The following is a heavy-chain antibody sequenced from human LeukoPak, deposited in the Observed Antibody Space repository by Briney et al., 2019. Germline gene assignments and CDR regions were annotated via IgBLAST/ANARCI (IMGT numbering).Heavy chain of an antibody. CDR2: IYTSGST. D-gene: IGHD3-22*01. CDR1: GGSISSGSYY. Sequence: SEXLSLTCTVSGGSISSGSYYWSWIRQPAGKGLEWLGRIYTSGSTNYNPSLKSRVTISVDTSKNQFSLKLSSVTAADTAVYYCARGYYYDSSGIDYWGQGTLVTVSS. J-gene: IGHJ4*02. CDR3: ARGYYYDSSGIDY. V-gene: IGHV4-61*02.